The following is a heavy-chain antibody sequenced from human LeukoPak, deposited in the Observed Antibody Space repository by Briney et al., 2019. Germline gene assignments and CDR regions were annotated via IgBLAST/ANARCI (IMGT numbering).Heavy chain of an antibody. Sequence: PSETLSLTCTVSGGSFSNYCWNWMRQSPGKGLEWIGYTCDSANTYYNPSLKSRVTISVDTSKNQFSLKLTSPTAADTAVYYCARWHDSGRYFDYWGRGTSVTVSS. CDR1: GGSFSNYC. J-gene: IGHJ4*02. V-gene: IGHV4-59*01. D-gene: IGHD6-19*01. CDR3: ARWHDSGRYFDY. CDR2: TCDSANT.